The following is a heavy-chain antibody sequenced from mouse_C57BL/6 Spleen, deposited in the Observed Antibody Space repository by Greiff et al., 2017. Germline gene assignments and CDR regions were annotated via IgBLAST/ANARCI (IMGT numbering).Heavy chain of an antibody. V-gene: IGHV1-7*01. D-gene: IGHD3-2*01. CDR3: ARPEDSSAYAMDY. Sequence: QVQLQQSGAELAKPGASVTLSCKASGYTFTSYWLPWVKQRPGPGLEWIGYINPSSGYTKYNQKFKDKATLTADKSSSPAYMQLSSLTYEDSAVYYCARPEDSSAYAMDYWGQGTSVTVSS. J-gene: IGHJ4*01. CDR2: INPSSGYT. CDR1: GYTFTSYW.